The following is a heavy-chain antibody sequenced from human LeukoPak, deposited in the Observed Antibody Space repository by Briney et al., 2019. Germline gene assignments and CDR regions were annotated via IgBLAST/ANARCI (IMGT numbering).Heavy chain of an antibody. CDR3: ARGRHPGPTWISEY. V-gene: IGHV1-8*01. CDR1: EYTFTSYD. J-gene: IGHJ4*02. D-gene: IGHD5-12*01. Sequence: ASVKVSCKASEYTFTSYDINWGRQAPGQGLEWMGWMNPNSGNTGYAQKFQGRVTMTRNTSISTAYMELSSLTFEDTAVYYCARGRHPGPTWISEYWGQGTLVTVSS. CDR2: MNPNSGNT.